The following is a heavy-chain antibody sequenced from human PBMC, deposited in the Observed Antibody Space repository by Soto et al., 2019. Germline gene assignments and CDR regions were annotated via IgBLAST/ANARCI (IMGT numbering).Heavy chain of an antibody. CDR1: GGSITRYF. J-gene: IGHJ6*03. V-gene: IGHV4-59*13. D-gene: IGHD3-16*01. Sequence: QVQLQESGPGLVQPSETLSLTCTVSGGSITRYFWSWIRQAPGKGLQWIGHMYYSGRSDYNPSLKSRVTISVDTSKNPFSLRLNSVTAADTAVYYCATYDSPYYFMDVWGKGTTVTVSS. CDR2: MYYSGRS. CDR3: ATYDSPYYFMDV.